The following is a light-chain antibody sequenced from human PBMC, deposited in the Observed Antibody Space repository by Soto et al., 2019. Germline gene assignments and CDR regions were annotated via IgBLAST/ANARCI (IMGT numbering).Light chain of an antibody. J-gene: IGKJ1*01. CDR3: QQYYSYPQT. Sequence: AIRMTQSPSSLSASTGERVTLSCRASQGISSYLAWYQQKPGKAPERLIYAASTLQSGVPSRFSGSGSGTDFTLTISCLQSEDFATYYCQQYYSYPQTFGQGTKVDI. CDR2: AAS. V-gene: IGKV1-8*01. CDR1: QGISSY.